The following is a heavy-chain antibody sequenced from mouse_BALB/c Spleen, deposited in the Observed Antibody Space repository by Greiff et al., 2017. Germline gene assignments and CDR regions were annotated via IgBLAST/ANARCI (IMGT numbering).Heavy chain of an antibody. CDR1: GYSITSDYA. D-gene: IGHD4-1*01. V-gene: IGHV3-2*02. Sequence: EVHLVESGPGLVKPSQSLSLTCTVTGYSITSDYAWNWIRQFPGNKLEWMGYISYSGSTSYNPSLKSRISITRDTSKNQFFLQLNSVTTEDTATYYCAKLGRMDYWGQGTSVTVSS. J-gene: IGHJ4*01. CDR3: AKLGRMDY. CDR2: ISYSGST.